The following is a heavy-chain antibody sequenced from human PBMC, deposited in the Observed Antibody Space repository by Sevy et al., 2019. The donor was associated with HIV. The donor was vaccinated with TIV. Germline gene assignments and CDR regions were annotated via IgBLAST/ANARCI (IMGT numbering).Heavy chain of an antibody. Sequence: GGSLRLSCAASGFTFSSYWMHWVRQAPGKGLVWVSRINSDGSSTSYAYSVKGRFTISRDNAKNTLYLQMNSLRAEDTAVYYCARDYYDSSGLNDAFDIWGQGTMVTVSS. V-gene: IGHV3-74*01. CDR1: GFTFSSYW. CDR3: ARDYYDSSGLNDAFDI. CDR2: INSDGSST. D-gene: IGHD3-22*01. J-gene: IGHJ3*02.